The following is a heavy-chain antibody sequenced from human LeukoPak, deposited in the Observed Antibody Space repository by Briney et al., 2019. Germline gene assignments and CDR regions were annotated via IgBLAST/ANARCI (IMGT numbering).Heavy chain of an antibody. CDR3: ARGSNYDILTGYYPTFDY. D-gene: IGHD3-9*01. Sequence: SETLSLTCTVSGGSISSGGYYWSWIRQHAGKGLEWIGYIYYSGSTYYNPSLKSRVTISVDTSKNQFSLKLSSVTAADTAVYYCARGSNYDILTGYYPTFDYWGQGTLVTVSS. J-gene: IGHJ4*02. CDR1: GGSISSGGYY. V-gene: IGHV4-31*03. CDR2: IYYSGST.